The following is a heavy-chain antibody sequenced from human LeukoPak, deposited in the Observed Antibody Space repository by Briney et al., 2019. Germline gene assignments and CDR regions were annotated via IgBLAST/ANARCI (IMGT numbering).Heavy chain of an antibody. CDR1: GGSISSYY. V-gene: IGHV4-59*01. D-gene: IGHD1-14*01. Sequence: PSETLSLTCTVSGGSISSYYWSWIRQPPGKGLEWIGYIYYSGSTNYSPSLKSRVTISVDTSKNQFSLKLSSVTAADTAVYYCARDLLGGMDYWGQGTLVTVSS. CDR3: ARDLLGGMDY. J-gene: IGHJ4*02. CDR2: IYYSGST.